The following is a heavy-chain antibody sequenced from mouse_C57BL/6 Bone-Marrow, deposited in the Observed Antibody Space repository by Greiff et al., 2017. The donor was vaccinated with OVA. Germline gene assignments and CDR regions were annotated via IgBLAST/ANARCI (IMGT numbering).Heavy chain of an antibody. V-gene: IGHV1-82*01. CDR1: GYAFSSSW. Sequence: VQLQQSGPELVKPGASVKISCKASGYAFSSSWMNWVKQRPGKGLEWIGRIYPGDGDTNYNGKFKGKATLTADKSSSTAYMQLSSLTSEDSAVYFCRYDYDWYFDVWGTGTTVTVSS. D-gene: IGHD2-4*01. CDR2: IYPGDGDT. J-gene: IGHJ1*03. CDR3: RYDYDWYFDV.